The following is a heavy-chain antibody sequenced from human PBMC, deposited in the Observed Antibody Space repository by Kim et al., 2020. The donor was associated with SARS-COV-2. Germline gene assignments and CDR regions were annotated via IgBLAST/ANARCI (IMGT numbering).Heavy chain of an antibody. CDR2: IYTSGST. CDR1: GGSISSGSYY. V-gene: IGHV4-61*02. CDR3: ARDNGDFDY. D-gene: IGHD4-17*01. Sequence: SETLSLTCTVSGGSISSGSYYWSWIRQPAGKGLEWIGRIYTSGSTNYNPSLKSRVTISVDTSKNQFSLKLSSVTAADAAVYYCARDNGDFDYWGHGTLVTVSS. J-gene: IGHJ4*01.